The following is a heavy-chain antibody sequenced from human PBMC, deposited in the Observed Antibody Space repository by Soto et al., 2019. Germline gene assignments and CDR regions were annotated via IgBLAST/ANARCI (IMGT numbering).Heavy chain of an antibody. CDR3: ARLKGYCSSTSCYLYYYMDV. Sequence: GGSLRLSCASSGFTFDDYGMSWVRQAPGKGLEWVSGINWNGGSTGYADSVKGRFTISRDNAKNSLYLQMNSLRAEDTALYHCARLKGYCSSTSCYLYYYMDVWGKGTTVTVS. D-gene: IGHD2-2*01. J-gene: IGHJ6*03. CDR2: INWNGGST. CDR1: GFTFDDYG. V-gene: IGHV3-20*01.